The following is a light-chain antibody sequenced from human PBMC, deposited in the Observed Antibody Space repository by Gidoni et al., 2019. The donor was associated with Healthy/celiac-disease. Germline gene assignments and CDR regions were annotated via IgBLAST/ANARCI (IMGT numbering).Light chain of an antibody. V-gene: IGLV6-57*01. CDR2: EDN. J-gene: IGLJ3*02. CDR3: QSYDSSAWV. CDR1: SGSIASNY. Sequence: NFMLNQPHSVSESPRKTVTISCTRSSGSIASNYVQWYQQRPGSSPTTVIYEDNQRPSGVPDRFSGSIDSSSNSASLTISGLKTEDEADYYCQSYDSSAWVFGGGTKLTVL.